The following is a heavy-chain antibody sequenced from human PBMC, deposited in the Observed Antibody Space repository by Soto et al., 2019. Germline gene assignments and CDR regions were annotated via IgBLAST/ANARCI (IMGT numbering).Heavy chain of an antibody. CDR1: GFTFSSYG. Sequence: QVQLVESGGGVVQPGRSLRLSCAASGFTFSSYGMHWVRQAPGKGLEWVAVIWYDGSNKYYADSVKGRFTISRDNSKNTLYLQMNSLRAEDTAVYYCARDGSGSPFDYWGQGTLVTVSS. J-gene: IGHJ4*02. CDR3: ARDGSGSPFDY. CDR2: IWYDGSNK. D-gene: IGHD1-26*01. V-gene: IGHV3-33*01.